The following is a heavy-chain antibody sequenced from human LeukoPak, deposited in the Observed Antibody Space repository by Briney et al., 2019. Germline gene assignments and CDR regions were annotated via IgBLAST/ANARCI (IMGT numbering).Heavy chain of an antibody. V-gene: IGHV4-59*08. Sequence: SETLSLTCSVSGGSISTYYWSWIRLSPGKGLEWIGYIYHNGDTNYNPSFKSRVTISVDTSKNQFSLRLMSVTAADTAIYYCARHSYTPFDYWGQGSLVTVSS. CDR1: GGSISTYY. J-gene: IGHJ4*02. CDR2: IYHNGDT. CDR3: ARHSYTPFDY. D-gene: IGHD2-2*02.